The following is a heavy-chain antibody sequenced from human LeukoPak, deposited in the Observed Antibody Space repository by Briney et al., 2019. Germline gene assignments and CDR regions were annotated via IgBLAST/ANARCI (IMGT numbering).Heavy chain of an antibody. Sequence: GRSLRLSCAASGFTFSSYGIHWVRQAPGKGLEWVAFISYDGSDKSYADPVMGRFTISRDNSKNMLYLQMSSLRAEDTAVFYCARDVTISGNNWFDPWGQGTLVTVSS. D-gene: IGHD5-24*01. CDR2: ISYDGSDK. CDR3: ARDVTISGNNWFDP. CDR1: GFTFSSYG. V-gene: IGHV3-33*01. J-gene: IGHJ5*02.